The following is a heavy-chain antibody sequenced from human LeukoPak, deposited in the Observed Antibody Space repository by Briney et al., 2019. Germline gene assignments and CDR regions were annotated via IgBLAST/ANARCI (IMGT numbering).Heavy chain of an antibody. Sequence: ASVKVSCKASGYTFTSYHIHWVRQAPGQGLEWMGWINPASGGTNYAQRFQGRVTMTRDTSITTAYMELSSLRSDDTAVYYCARQDRVSITFSNNWFDPWGQGTLVTVSS. J-gene: IGHJ5*02. CDR1: GYTFTSYH. CDR3: ARQDRVSITFSNNWFDP. D-gene: IGHD2-2*01. CDR2: INPASGGT. V-gene: IGHV1-2*02.